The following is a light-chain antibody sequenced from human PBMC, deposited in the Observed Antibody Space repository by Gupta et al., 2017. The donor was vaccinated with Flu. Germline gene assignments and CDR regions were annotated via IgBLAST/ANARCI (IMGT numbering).Light chain of an antibody. CDR2: DAS. V-gene: IGKV3-11*01. Sequence: IVLTQSPATQSLSPGERATLSCRASQSISSYLAWYQQKPGQAPRLRIYDASNRATGIPARFSGSGSGTDFTLTISSLEPEDFAVYYCQQRSNWPLTFGGGTKVEIK. CDR1: QSISSY. J-gene: IGKJ4*01. CDR3: QQRSNWPLT.